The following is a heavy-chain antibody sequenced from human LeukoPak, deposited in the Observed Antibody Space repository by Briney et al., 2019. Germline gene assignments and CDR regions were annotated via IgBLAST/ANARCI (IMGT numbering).Heavy chain of an antibody. CDR1: GFTFSSYA. CDR2: VSSGDGIT. CDR3: AKSVFHIMTDYYFALDV. V-gene: IGHV3-23*01. D-gene: IGHD3-9*01. Sequence: GGSLRLSCAASGFTFSSYAMSWLRQAPGKGLEWVSTVSSGDGITYYADSVKGRFTISRDNSQHTLYLQVSSLRAEDTAVYFCAKSVFHIMTDYYFALDVWGQGTTVTVSS. J-gene: IGHJ6*02.